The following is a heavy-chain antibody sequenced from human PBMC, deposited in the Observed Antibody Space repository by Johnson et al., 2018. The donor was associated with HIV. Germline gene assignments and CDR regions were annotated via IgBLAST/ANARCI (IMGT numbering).Heavy chain of an antibody. J-gene: IGHJ3*02. CDR1: GFTVSSNY. Sequence: EQLVESGGGLVQPGGSLRLSCAASGFTVSSNYMSWVRQAPGKGLEWVSVIYSGGSTYYADSVKGRFTISRDNSKNTLYLQMNSLRAEDTAVYYCASLYSGYDNDAFDIWGQWTMVTVSS. CDR2: IYSGGST. CDR3: ASLYSGYDNDAFDI. V-gene: IGHV3-66*01. D-gene: IGHD5-12*01.